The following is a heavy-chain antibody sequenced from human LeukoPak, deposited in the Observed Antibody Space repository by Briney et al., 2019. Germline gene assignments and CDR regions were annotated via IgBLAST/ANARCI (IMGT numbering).Heavy chain of an antibody. Sequence: ASVKVSCKASGYTFTGYYMHWVRQAPGQGLEWMGWINPNSGGTNYAHKFQGRVTMTRNTSISTAYMELSRLRSDKTAEYYFARSDWHYIVGATFDYWGQGTLVTVSS. CDR2: INPNSGGT. J-gene: IGHJ4*02. CDR1: GYTFTGYY. V-gene: IGHV1-2*02. CDR3: ARSDWHYIVGATFDY. D-gene: IGHD1-26*01.